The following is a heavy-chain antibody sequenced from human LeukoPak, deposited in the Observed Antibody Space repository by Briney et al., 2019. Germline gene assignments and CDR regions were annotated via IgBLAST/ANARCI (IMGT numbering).Heavy chain of an antibody. CDR3: ATPIVGARVDY. Sequence: PGGSLRLSCAPSGFTFSSYAMHWVRQAPGKGLEWVAVISYDGSNALYADSVKGRFTISRDSSKNTLYLQMNSLRAEDTAVYYCATPIVGARVDYWGQGTLVTVSS. D-gene: IGHD1-26*01. CDR2: ISYDGSNA. V-gene: IGHV3-30-3*01. CDR1: GFTFSSYA. J-gene: IGHJ4*02.